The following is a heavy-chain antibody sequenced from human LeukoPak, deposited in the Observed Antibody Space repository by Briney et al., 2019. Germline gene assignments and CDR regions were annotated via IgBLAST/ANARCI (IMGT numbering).Heavy chain of an antibody. CDR1: GFTVSSNY. J-gene: IGHJ6*02. CDR2: IYSGGST. Sequence: GGSLRLSCAASGFTVSSNYMSWVRQAPGKGLEWVSVIYSGGSTYYADSVKGRFTISRHNSKNTLYLQMNSLRAEDTAVYYCARDSLVSYYYYGIDVWGQGTTVTVSS. CDR3: ARDSLVSYYYYGIDV. V-gene: IGHV3-53*04. D-gene: IGHD2-15*01.